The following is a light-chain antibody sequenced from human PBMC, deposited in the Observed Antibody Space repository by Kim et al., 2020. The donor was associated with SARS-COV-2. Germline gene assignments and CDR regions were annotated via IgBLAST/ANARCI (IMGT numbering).Light chain of an antibody. CDR3: HQSYSTLQT. V-gene: IGKV1-39*01. Sequence: DIKMTQSPSSLSASVGDRVTITCRASQSISSYLNWYQQKPGKAPELLIYAASSLQGGVPSRFSGSGSGTDFTLTISSLQPEDFATYYCHQSYSTLQTFGQGTKVEIK. CDR1: QSISSY. J-gene: IGKJ1*01. CDR2: AAS.